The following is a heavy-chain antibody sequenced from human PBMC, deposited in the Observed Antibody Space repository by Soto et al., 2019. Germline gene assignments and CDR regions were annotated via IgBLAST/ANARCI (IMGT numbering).Heavy chain of an antibody. CDR2: IIPIFGTA. CDR1: GGTFSSYA. V-gene: IGHV1-69*01. Sequence: QVQLVQSGAEVKKPGSSVKVSCKASGGTFSSYAISWVRQAPGQGLEWMGGIIPIFGTANYAQKFQGRVTITADESTSAAYRGLRRLRSEDTAVYYCARGRYSSSWYGHWGQGTLVTVSS. CDR3: ARGRYSSSWYGH. D-gene: IGHD6-13*01. J-gene: IGHJ5*02.